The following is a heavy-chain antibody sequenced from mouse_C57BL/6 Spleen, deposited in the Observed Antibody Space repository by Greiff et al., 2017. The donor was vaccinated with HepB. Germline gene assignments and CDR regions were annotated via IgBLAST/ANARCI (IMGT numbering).Heavy chain of an antibody. Sequence: QVQLKQPGAELVKPGASVKMSCKASGYTFTSYWITWVKQRPGQGLEWIGDIYPGSGSTNYNEKFKSKATLTVDTSSSTAYMQRSSLTSEDSAVYYCARGGNYNYYAMDYWGQGTSVTVSS. CDR2: IYPGSGST. CDR1: GYTFTSYW. V-gene: IGHV1-55*01. D-gene: IGHD2-1*01. J-gene: IGHJ4*01. CDR3: ARGGNYNYYAMDY.